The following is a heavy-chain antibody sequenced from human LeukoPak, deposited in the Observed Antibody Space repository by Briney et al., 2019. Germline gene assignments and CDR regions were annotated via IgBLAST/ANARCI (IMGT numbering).Heavy chain of an antibody. V-gene: IGHV3-30*18. Sequence: PGRSLRLSCAASGFTFTNYAMHWVRQTPGKGLEWVALISSDGSKNIYADPVKGRFTVSRDNSKNTPYLQMNSLRAEDTAVYYCVKGLVQTTMSYSVDYWGQGALVTVSS. D-gene: IGHD1-1*01. CDR1: GFTFTNYA. CDR2: ISSDGSKN. J-gene: IGHJ4*02. CDR3: VKGLVQTTMSYSVDY.